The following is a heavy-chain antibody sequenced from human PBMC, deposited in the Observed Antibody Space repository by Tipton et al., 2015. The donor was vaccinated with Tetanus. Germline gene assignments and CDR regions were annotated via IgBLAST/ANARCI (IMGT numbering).Heavy chain of an antibody. CDR1: GGSVRRGSYY. CDR3: ARGGWFPTYFDL. J-gene: IGHJ2*01. Sequence: TLSLTCTVSGGSVRRGSYYWNWIRQPPGKGLEWIGYFFYNENTNYNPSLKSRVTISADTSKNQASLRLNSVTAADTAVYFCARGGWFPTYFDLWGRGTLVTVSS. CDR2: FFYNENT. V-gene: IGHV4-61*01. D-gene: IGHD6-19*01.